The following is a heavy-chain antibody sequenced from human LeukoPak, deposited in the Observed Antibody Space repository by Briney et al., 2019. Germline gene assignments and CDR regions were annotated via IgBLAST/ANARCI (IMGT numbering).Heavy chain of an antibody. CDR3: AGVLNHGY. Sequence: PGGSLRLSCVVSGFGFSDSYMTWIRQTPGKGLEWVSSISSSSSYIYYADSVKGRFTISRDNAKNSLYLQMNSLRAEDTAVYYCAGVLNHGYWGQGTLVTVSS. V-gene: IGHV3-11*06. J-gene: IGHJ4*02. CDR2: ISSSSSYI. CDR1: GFGFSDSY. D-gene: IGHD3-3*01.